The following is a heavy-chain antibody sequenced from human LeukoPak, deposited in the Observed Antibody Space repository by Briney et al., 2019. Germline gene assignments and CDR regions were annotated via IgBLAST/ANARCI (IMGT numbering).Heavy chain of an antibody. D-gene: IGHD4-11*01. V-gene: IGHV4-38-2*01. CDR2: IYHSGST. CDR3: ARRYSNYFFDY. CDR1: GYSITSGYY. Sequence: SEALSLTCAVSGYSITSGYYWAWIRQPPGKGLEWIGNIYHSGSTYYNASLKSRVTISVDTSKNQFSLKLSSVTAADTAVYYCARRYSNYFFDYWGQGTLVTVSS. J-gene: IGHJ4*02.